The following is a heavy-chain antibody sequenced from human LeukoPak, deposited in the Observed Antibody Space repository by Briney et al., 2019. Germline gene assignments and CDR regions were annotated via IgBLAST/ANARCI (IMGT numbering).Heavy chain of an antibody. CDR3: ARGDIVVVPAATEGGYYYGMDV. J-gene: IGHJ6*02. CDR2: IIPIFGTA. D-gene: IGHD2-2*01. CDR1: GYTFTSYY. Sequence: SVKVSCKASGYTFTSYYMHWVRQAPGQGLEWMGGIIPIFGTANYAQKFQGRVTITADESTSTAYMELSSLRSEDTAVYYCARGDIVVVPAATEGGYYYGMDVWGQGTTVTVSS. V-gene: IGHV1-69*13.